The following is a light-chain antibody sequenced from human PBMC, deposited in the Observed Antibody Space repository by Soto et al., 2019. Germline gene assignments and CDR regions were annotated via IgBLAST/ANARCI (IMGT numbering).Light chain of an antibody. CDR2: KAS. CDR3: QQYNRYWT. CDR1: QTIYSW. J-gene: IGKJ1*01. V-gene: IGKV1-5*03. Sequence: DIQMTQSPSTLSASVGDRVTITCRASQTIYSWLAWYQQKPGKAPKLLIYKASSLESRVPSRFSCSGSGTEFTLTISSLQPDDFATYYCQQYNRYWTFGQGTKVEIK.